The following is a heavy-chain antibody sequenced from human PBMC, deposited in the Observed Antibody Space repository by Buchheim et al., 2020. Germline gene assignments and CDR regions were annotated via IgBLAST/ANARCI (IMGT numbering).Heavy chain of an antibody. CDR1: GFTFSSYG. D-gene: IGHD6-13*01. V-gene: IGHV3-33*01. CDR3: ARGSSSWYGLKTYLYYGRDV. J-gene: IGHJ6*02. Sequence: QVQLVESGGGVVQPGRSLRLSCAASGFTFSSYGMHWVRQAPGKGLEWVAVIWYDGSNKYYADSVKGRFTISRDNSKNTLYLLMNDLKAENTAVYYFARGSSSWYGLKTYLYYGRDVWCQGTT. CDR2: IWYDGSNK.